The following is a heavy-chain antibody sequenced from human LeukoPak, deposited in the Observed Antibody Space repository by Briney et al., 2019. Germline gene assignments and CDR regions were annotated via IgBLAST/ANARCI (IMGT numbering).Heavy chain of an antibody. V-gene: IGHV3-48*04. Sequence: GGSLRLSCAASGFSFSGYSMNWVRQAPGKGLEWVAHIRGTSSPMNYAASVRGRFTISRDNAKNALFLEMSSLRAEDTAVYYCARDRDWSFDYWGQGTLVTVSS. CDR2: IRGTSSPM. J-gene: IGHJ4*02. CDR3: ARDRDWSFDY. CDR1: GFSFSGYS. D-gene: IGHD3-9*01.